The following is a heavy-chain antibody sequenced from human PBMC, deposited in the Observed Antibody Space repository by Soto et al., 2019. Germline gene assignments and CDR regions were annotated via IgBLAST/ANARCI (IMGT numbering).Heavy chain of an antibody. CDR3: ARDKGTGNGTPYYYYMDV. CDR2: IYSGGST. V-gene: IGHV3-66*01. D-gene: IGHD1-1*01. J-gene: IGHJ6*03. CDR1: GFTVSSNY. Sequence: PGGSLRLSCAASGFTVSSNYMSWVRQAPGKGLEWVSVIYSGGSTYYADSVKGRFTISRDNSKNTLYLQMNSLRAEDTAVYYCARDKGTGNGTPYYYYMDVWGKGTTVTVSS.